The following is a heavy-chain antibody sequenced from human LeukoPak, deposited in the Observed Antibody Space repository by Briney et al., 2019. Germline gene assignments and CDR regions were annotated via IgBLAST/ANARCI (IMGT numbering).Heavy chain of an antibody. CDR1: GYRFSPYA. CDR3: ARYVPGPIGSSARFDP. V-gene: IGHV3-30*04. J-gene: IGHJ5*02. CDR2: TSNDGSKD. D-gene: IGHD2-2*03. Sequence: PGTSLRLSCAASGYRFSPYAMHWVRQAPGKGLEWLALTSNDGSKDYDADTVTGRFTICRDNSRNTLFLQMDSVRPEDTAVYYCARYVPGPIGSSARFDPWGQGTLVTVSS.